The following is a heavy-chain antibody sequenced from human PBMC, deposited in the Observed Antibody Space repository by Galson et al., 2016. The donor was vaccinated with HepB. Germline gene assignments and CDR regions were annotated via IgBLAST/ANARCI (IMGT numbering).Heavy chain of an antibody. J-gene: IGHJ3*01. D-gene: IGHD6-13*01. CDR3: AGKTLSSSWNDPLDV. V-gene: IGHV3-73*01. CDR1: GFTFSSYW. Sequence: SLRLSCAASGFTFSSYWMHWFRQASGKGLEWIGRIRSKINNYATTYAASAKGRFTISRDDSSSTAYLQMNSLKAEDTAVYYCAGKTLSSSWNDPLDVWGQGTRVTVSS. CDR2: IRSKINNYAT.